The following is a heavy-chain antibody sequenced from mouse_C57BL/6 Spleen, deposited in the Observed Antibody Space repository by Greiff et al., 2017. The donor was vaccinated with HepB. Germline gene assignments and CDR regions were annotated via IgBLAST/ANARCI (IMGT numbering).Heavy chain of an antibody. CDR2: INPNYGTI. D-gene: IGHD2-5*01. Sequence: SGPELVKPGASVKILCKASGYSFTDYNMNWVKQSNGKSLEWIGVINPNYGTISYNQKFKGKATLTVDQSSSTAYMQLNSLTSEDSAIYYCAREAYYSNRFAYWGQGTLVTVSA. CDR1: GYSFTDYN. V-gene: IGHV1-39*01. J-gene: IGHJ3*01. CDR3: AREAYYSNRFAY.